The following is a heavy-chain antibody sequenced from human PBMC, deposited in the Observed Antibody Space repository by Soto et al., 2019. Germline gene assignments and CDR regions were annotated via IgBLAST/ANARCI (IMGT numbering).Heavy chain of an antibody. CDR2: IWYDGSNK. CDR1: GFTFSSYG. CDR3: ARDKIFGVPNNWFDP. V-gene: IGHV3-33*01. Sequence: GGSLRLSCAASGFTFSSYGMHWVRQAPGKGLEWVAVIWYDGSNKYYADSVKGRFTISRDNSKNTLYLQMNSLRAEDTAVYYCARDKIFGVPNNWFDPWGQGTLVTVSS. D-gene: IGHD3-3*01. J-gene: IGHJ5*02.